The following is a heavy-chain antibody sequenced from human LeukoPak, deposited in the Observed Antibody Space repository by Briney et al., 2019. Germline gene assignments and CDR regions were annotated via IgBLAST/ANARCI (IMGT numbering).Heavy chain of an antibody. J-gene: IGHJ4*02. V-gene: IGHV3-21*01. CDR1: GFTFSSYA. CDR3: ARGRPIDY. CDR2: ISSSSSYI. Sequence: PGGSLRLSCAASGFTFSSYAMSWVRQAPGKGLEWVSYISSSSSYIYYADSVKGRFTISRDNGKNSLYLQMNSLRAEDTAVYYCARGRPIDYWGQGTLVTVSS.